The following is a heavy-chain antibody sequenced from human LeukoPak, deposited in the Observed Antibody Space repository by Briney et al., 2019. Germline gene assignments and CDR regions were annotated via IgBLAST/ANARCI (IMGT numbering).Heavy chain of an antibody. CDR1: GYTFTSYG. J-gene: IGHJ4*02. Sequence: ASVKLSCKASGYTFTSYGISWVRQAPGQGLEWMGWISAHNGNTNYAQKLQGRVTMTTDTSTSTAYMELRSLRSDDTAVYYCARDRRANLIAAADFHYWGQGTLVTVSS. CDR3: ARDRRANLIAAADFHY. D-gene: IGHD6-13*01. V-gene: IGHV1-18*01. CDR2: ISAHNGNT.